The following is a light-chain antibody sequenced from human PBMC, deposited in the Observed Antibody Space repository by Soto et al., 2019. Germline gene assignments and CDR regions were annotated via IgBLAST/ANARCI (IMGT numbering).Light chain of an antibody. Sequence: QSVLTQPASVSGSPGQSITISCTGTSSDVGGYNYVSWYQQHPGKAPKFMIYDVSNRPSGVSNRFSGSKSGNTASLTISGLQAEDEADYYCSSYTTSNTRQIVFGTGTRS. CDR2: DVS. CDR3: SSYTTSNTRQIV. CDR1: SSDVGGYNY. V-gene: IGLV2-14*01. J-gene: IGLJ1*01.